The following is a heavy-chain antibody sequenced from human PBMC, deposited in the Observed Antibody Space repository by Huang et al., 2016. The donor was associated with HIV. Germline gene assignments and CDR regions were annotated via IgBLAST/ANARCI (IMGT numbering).Heavy chain of an antibody. Sequence: QVQLVQSGAEVKKHGSSVKLSCQSSGGGSRSYAISWVRQARGRGLEWMGGIIPIFGTTAYAPRFQGRVTITADESTNTAYIELSSLEYDDTALYYCARSGPRWGLATIWTLVYWGQGTLVTASS. V-gene: IGHV1-69*13. J-gene: IGHJ4*02. CDR1: GGGSRSYA. CDR3: ARSGPRWGLATIWTLVY. CDR2: IIPIFGTT. D-gene: IGHD5-12*01.